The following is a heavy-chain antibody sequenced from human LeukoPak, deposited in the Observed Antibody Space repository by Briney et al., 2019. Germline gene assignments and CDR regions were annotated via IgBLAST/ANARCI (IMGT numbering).Heavy chain of an antibody. CDR1: GFSFTTHA. CDR3: AKDQDPHSYGSGSYAPFDY. CDR2: ISGSGGST. J-gene: IGHJ4*02. Sequence: GGSLRLSCVATGFSFTTHAKGWVRQAPGKGLEWVSHISGSGGSTKYSGSVKGRFTISRDNSKNTLYLQINSLGADDTAVYYCAKDQDPHSYGSGSYAPFDYWGQGTLVTVSS. D-gene: IGHD3-10*01. V-gene: IGHV3-23*01.